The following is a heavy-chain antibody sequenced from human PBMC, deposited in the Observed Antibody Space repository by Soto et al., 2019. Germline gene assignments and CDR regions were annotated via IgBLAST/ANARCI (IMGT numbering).Heavy chain of an antibody. CDR1: GFTFSDYY. CDR2: ISSSGSTI. Sequence: GGSLRLSCAASGFTFSDYYMSWIRQAPGKGLEWVSYISSSGSTIYYADSVKGRFTISRDNAKNSLYLQMNSLRAEDTAVYYCARSRSPGYFEWLLSQFDYWGQGTLVTVSS. CDR3: ARSRSPGYFEWLLSQFDY. V-gene: IGHV3-11*01. D-gene: IGHD3-9*01. J-gene: IGHJ4*02.